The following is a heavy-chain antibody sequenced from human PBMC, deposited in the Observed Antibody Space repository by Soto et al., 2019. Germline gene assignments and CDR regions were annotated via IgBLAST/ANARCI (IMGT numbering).Heavy chain of an antibody. V-gene: IGHV4-39*02. D-gene: IGHD1-1*01. Sequence: SETLSLTCTVSGGSISSSSYYWGWIRQPPGKGLEWIGSIYYSGSTNYNPSLKSRVTISVDASKNQFSLKLSSVTAADTAVYYCARDLWVEPELYYYGMDVWGQGTTVTVSS. CDR3: ARDLWVEPELYYYGMDV. CDR1: GGSISSSSYY. J-gene: IGHJ6*02. CDR2: IYYSGST.